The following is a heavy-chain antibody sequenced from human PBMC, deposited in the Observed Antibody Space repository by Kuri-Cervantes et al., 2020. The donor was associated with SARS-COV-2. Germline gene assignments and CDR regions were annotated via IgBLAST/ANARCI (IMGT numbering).Heavy chain of an antibody. V-gene: IGHV3-30-3*01. J-gene: IGHJ4*02. Sequence: GESLKISCAASGFSFSNYAMHWVRQAPGKGLEWVAVISYDGSNKYYADSVKGRFTISRDNSKSTLYLQMNSPRAEDTAVYYCARDRAAAGVYYSDYWGQGTLVTVSS. CDR1: GFSFSNYA. CDR3: ARDRAAAGVYYSDY. CDR2: ISYDGSNK. D-gene: IGHD6-13*01.